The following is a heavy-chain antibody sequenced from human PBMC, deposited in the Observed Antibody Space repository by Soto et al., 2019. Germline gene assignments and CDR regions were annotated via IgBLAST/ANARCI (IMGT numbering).Heavy chain of an antibody. D-gene: IGHD6-25*01. V-gene: IGHV1-8*01. CDR1: GYTFGTYD. CDR3: ARRRERSGPNYFDL. Sequence: WASVKVSCKASGYTFGTYDFNWVRQAPGQGLEWMGWMNPNSGNTGYAQKFRGRVSMTRNTSISTAYMELSNLRSEDTALYFCARRRERSGPNYFDLWGQGTLVTVSS. CDR2: MNPNSGNT. J-gene: IGHJ4*02.